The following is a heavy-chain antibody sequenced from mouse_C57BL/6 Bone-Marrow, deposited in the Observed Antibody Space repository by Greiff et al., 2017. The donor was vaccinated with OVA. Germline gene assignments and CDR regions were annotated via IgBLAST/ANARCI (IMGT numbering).Heavy chain of an antibody. CDR2: ISSGSSTI. Sequence: EVMLVESGGGLVKPGGSLKLSCAASGFTFSDYGMHWVRQAPEKGLEWVAYISSGSSTIYYADTVKGRFTISRDNAKNTLFLQMTSLRSEDTAMYYCARGGYYYYGSSYEDWYFDVWGTGTTVTVSS. CDR1: GFTFSDYG. J-gene: IGHJ1*03. D-gene: IGHD1-1*01. V-gene: IGHV5-17*01. CDR3: ARGGYYYYGSSYEDWYFDV.